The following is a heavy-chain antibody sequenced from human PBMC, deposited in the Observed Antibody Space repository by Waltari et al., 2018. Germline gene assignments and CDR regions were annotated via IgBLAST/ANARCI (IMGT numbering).Heavy chain of an antibody. V-gene: IGHV1-8*03. Sequence: QVQLVQSGAEVKKPGASVKVSCKASGYTFTSYDINWVRQATGQGLEWLGWMNPNIGNTVYAQELQGRVTITRKTSISTAYMELSSLRSEDTAVYYCARNRIFGERADYYYYYMDVWGKGTTVTISS. J-gene: IGHJ6*03. CDR2: MNPNIGNT. CDR1: GYTFTSYD. D-gene: IGHD3-3*02. CDR3: ARNRIFGERADYYYYYMDV.